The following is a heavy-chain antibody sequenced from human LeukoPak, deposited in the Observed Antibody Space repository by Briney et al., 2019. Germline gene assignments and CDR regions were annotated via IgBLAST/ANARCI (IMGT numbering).Heavy chain of an antibody. CDR1: GGSISGSSYY. Sequence: SETLSLTCTVSGGSISGSSYYWGWIRQPPGKGLEWIGSIYYSGSTYYNPSLKSRVTISVDTSKNQFSLKLSSVTAADTAVYYCARTQWEVGTNPFYWYFDLWGRGTLVTVSS. J-gene: IGHJ2*01. CDR3: ARTQWEVGTNPFYWYFDL. D-gene: IGHD1-26*01. CDR2: IYYSGST. V-gene: IGHV4-39*07.